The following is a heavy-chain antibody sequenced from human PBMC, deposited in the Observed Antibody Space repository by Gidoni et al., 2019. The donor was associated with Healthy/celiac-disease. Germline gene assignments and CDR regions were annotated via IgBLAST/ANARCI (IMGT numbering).Heavy chain of an antibody. CDR3: ARYFDWLLPLFDY. CDR1: GFTFSSYA. J-gene: IGHJ4*02. V-gene: IGHV3-23*01. D-gene: IGHD3-9*01. Sequence: EVPLLESGGGLVQPGGSLRLSCAASGFTFSSYAISWVRQAPGKGLEWVSAISGSGGSTYYADSVKGRFTISRDNSKNTLYLQMNSLRAEDTAVYYCARYFDWLLPLFDYWGQGTLVTVSS. CDR2: ISGSGGST.